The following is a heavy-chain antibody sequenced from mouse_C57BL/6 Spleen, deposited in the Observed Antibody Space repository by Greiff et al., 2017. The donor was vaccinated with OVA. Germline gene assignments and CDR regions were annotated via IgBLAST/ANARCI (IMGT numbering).Heavy chain of an antibody. CDR2: IYPGDGDT. J-gene: IGHJ4*01. CDR1: GYAFSSSW. CDR3: ARTDSNYPGLYAMDY. Sequence: QVQLQQSGPELVKPGASVKISCKASGYAFSSSWMNWVKQRPGKGLEWIGRIYPGDGDTNYNGKFKGKATLTADKSSSTAYMQLSSLTSEDSAVYFCARTDSNYPGLYAMDYWGQGTSVTVSS. D-gene: IGHD2-5*01. V-gene: IGHV1-82*01.